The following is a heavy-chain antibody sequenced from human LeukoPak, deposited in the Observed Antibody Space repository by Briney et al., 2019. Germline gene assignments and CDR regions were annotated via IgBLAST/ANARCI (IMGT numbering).Heavy chain of an antibody. D-gene: IGHD3-3*01. CDR3: ASLWSGYPRPFDI. V-gene: IGHV4-59*01. Sequence: SETLSLTCTVSGGSISSYYWSWIRQPPGKGLEWIGYIYYSGSTNYNPSLKSRVTISVDTSKNQFSLKLSSVIAADTAVYYCASLWSGYPRPFDIWGQGTMVTVSS. CDR1: GGSISSYY. CDR2: IYYSGST. J-gene: IGHJ3*02.